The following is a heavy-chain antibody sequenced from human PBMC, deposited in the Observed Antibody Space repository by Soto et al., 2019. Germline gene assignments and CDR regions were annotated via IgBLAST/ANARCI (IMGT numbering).Heavy chain of an antibody. V-gene: IGHV3-72*01. CDR2: SRDKPQGYST. CDR1: GFTLSDHY. Sequence: EVQLVESGGGLVQPGGSLRLSCAGSGFTLSDHYIDWVRQAPGKGLEWVGRSRDKPQGYSTAYAASVKGRFTTSRDESKNSAYLQMNSLKTEDTAVYFCTRQTDAVQWLVVPTDYNFDYWGQGTLVTVSS. J-gene: IGHJ4*02. CDR3: TRQTDAVQWLVVPTDYNFDY. D-gene: IGHD6-19*01.